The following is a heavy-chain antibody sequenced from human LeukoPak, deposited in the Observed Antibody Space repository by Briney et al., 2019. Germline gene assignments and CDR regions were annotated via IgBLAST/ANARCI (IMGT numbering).Heavy chain of an antibody. CDR3: ARRFGAGRDDYMDV. V-gene: IGHV3-7*01. J-gene: IGHJ6*03. Sequence: GGSLRLSCAVSGFTFSSNWMSWVRQAPGKGLEWVANIKQDGSEKYYVDSMKGRFTISRDNAKNSLYLQMNSLRAEDTAVYYCARRFGAGRDDYMDVWGKGTTVTVSS. D-gene: IGHD3-16*01. CDR2: IKQDGSEK. CDR1: GFTFSSNW.